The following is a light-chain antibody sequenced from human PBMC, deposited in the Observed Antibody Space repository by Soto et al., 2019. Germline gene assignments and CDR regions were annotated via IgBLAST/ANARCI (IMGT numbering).Light chain of an antibody. CDR1: QSVCNND. CDR2: GAS. Sequence: LTKSPGTLSLSHAERASLSCRDSQSVCNNDLAWYQQNPGHAPRPLIYGASNRATGIPGMFSGSWSGTHFTLTISRLEPVDFAVYYCQQKGSSGTFGQGTKVNIK. J-gene: IGKJ1*01. V-gene: IGKV3-20*01. CDR3: QQKGSSGT.